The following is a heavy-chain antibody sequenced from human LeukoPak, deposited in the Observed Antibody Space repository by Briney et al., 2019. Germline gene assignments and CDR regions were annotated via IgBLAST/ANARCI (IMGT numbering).Heavy chain of an antibody. CDR3: ARVSRGRLLEKLHYFGMDV. V-gene: IGHV1-2*02. CDR1: GYTFTGYY. D-gene: IGHD3-3*01. J-gene: IGHJ6*02. CDR2: INPNSGGT. Sequence: ASVKVSCKASGYTFTGYYMHWVRQAPGQGLEWMGWINPNSGGTNYAQKFQGRVTMTRDTSISTAYMELSRLRSDDTAVYYCARVSRGRLLEKLHYFGMDVWGRGTTVTVSS.